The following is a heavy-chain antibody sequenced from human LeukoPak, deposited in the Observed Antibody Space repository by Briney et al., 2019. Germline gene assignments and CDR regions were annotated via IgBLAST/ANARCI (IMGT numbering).Heavy chain of an antibody. CDR1: GFTFSSYG. CDR3: AKDGGSSWYSGFDY. CDR2: ISYDGSNK. J-gene: IGHJ4*02. D-gene: IGHD6-13*01. Sequence: PGRSLRLSCAASGFTFSSYGMHWVRQAPGKGLEWVAVISYDGSNKYYADSVKGRFTISRDNSKNTLYLQMNSLKAEDTAVNYCAKDGGSSWYSGFDYWGQGTLVTVSS. V-gene: IGHV3-30*18.